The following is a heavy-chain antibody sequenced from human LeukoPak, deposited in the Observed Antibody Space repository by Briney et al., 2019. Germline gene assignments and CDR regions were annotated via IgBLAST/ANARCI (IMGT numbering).Heavy chain of an antibody. Sequence: GGSLRLSCAASGSTFSNSAMSWVRQAPGKGLEWVSTLSGSGITTNYADSVKGRFTISRDNSKNTLYLQMNSLRAEDTAVYYCAKGIYSSGWSYFDYWGHGTLVTVSS. D-gene: IGHD6-19*01. CDR3: AKGIYSSGWSYFDY. CDR2: LSGSGITT. V-gene: IGHV3-23*01. CDR1: GSTFSNSA. J-gene: IGHJ4*01.